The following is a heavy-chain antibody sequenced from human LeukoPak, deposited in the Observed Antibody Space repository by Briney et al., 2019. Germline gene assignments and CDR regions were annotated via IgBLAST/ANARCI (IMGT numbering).Heavy chain of an antibody. CDR3: AEGDTIGSMDV. V-gene: IGHV3-30*18. CDR1: GFTFSSYG. J-gene: IGHJ6*02. CDR2: ISYDGSNK. D-gene: IGHD2-2*01. Sequence: PGGSLRLSCAASGFTFSSYGMHWVRQAPGKGLEWVAVISYDGSNKYYADSVKGRFTISRDNSKNTLYLQMNSLRAEDTAVYYCAEGDTIGSMDVWGQGTTVTVSS.